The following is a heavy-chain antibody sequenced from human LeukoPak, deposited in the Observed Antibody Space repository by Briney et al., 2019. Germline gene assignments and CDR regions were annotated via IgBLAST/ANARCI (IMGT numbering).Heavy chain of an antibody. CDR1: GYSISSGYY. J-gene: IGHJ5*02. CDR2: IYHSGST. CDR3: AREKQGFDA. V-gene: IGHV4-38-2*02. Sequence: ASETLSLTCTVSGYSISSGYYWGWIRQPPGKGLEWIGSIYHSGSTYYNPSLKSRVTISVDTSKNQFSLKLSSVTAADTAVYYCAREKQGFDAWGQGTLVTVSS.